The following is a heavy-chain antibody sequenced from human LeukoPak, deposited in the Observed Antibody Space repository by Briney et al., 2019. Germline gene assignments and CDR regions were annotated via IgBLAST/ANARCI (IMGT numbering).Heavy chain of an antibody. CDR3: ARDPCSSTSCYKGWFDP. CDR1: GDSVSSNSAA. Sequence: SQTLSLTCALSGDSVSSNSAAWNWIRQSPSRGLEWLGRTYYRSKWYNDYAVSVKSRITINPDTSKNQFSLQLNSVTPEDTAVYYCARDPCSSTSCYKGWFDPWGQGTLVTVSS. V-gene: IGHV6-1*01. J-gene: IGHJ5*02. D-gene: IGHD2-2*02. CDR2: TYYRSKWYN.